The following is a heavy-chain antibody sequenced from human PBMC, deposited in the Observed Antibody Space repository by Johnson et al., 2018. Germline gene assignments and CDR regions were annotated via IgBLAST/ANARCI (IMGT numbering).Heavy chain of an antibody. CDR2: IWYDGSNK. J-gene: IGHJ3*02. Sequence: QVQLVQSGGGVVQPGRSLRLSCAASGFTFSSYGMHWVRQAPGKGLEWVAVIWYDGSNKYYADSVKGRFTISRDNSKNTLYLQMNSLSAEDTAVYYCARGYSGSSYDAFDIWGQGTMVTVSS. V-gene: IGHV3-33*01. CDR3: ARGYSGSSYDAFDI. D-gene: IGHD1-26*01. CDR1: GFTFSSYG.